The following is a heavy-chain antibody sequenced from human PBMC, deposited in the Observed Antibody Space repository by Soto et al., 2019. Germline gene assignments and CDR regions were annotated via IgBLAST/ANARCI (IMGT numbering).Heavy chain of an antibody. D-gene: IGHD3-9*01. CDR2: INAGNGNT. CDR1: GYIFTSYA. J-gene: IGHJ6*02. Sequence: ASVKVSCKASGYIFTSYAMHWVRQAPGQRLEWMGWINAGNGNTKYSQKFQGRVTITRDTSASTAYMELSSLRSEDTAVYYCARYERYFDWLSNIYYYGMDVWGQGPTVSVYS. V-gene: IGHV1-3*01. CDR3: ARYERYFDWLSNIYYYGMDV.